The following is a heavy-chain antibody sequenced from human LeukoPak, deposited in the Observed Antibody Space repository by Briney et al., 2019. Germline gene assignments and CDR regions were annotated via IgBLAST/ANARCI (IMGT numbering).Heavy chain of an antibody. J-gene: IGHJ4*02. Sequence: TSETLSLTCTVSGGSISSGDYYWSWIRQPPGKGLEWIGYIYYSGSTYYNPSLKSRVTISVDTSKNQFSLKLSSVTAADTAVYYRAREGIVAPYPDYWGQGTLVTVSS. CDR1: GGSISSGDYY. CDR3: AREGIVAPYPDY. D-gene: IGHD3-22*01. CDR2: IYYSGST. V-gene: IGHV4-30-4*08.